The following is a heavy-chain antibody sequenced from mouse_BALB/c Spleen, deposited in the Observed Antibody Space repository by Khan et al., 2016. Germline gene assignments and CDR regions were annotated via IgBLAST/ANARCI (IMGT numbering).Heavy chain of an antibody. CDR2: IRSKSNNYAT. V-gene: IGHV10-1*02. D-gene: IGHD1-1*01. CDR1: GFTFNTYA. Sequence: EVQLVESGGGLVQPKGSLKLSCAASGFTFNTYAMNWVRQAPGKGLEWVARIRSKSNNYATYYADSVNDRFTISRDDSHSMLYLQMNNLKTEDTAMYYCVRKYYGGGFFDYWGQGTTRTVSS. J-gene: IGHJ2*01. CDR3: VRKYYGGGFFDY.